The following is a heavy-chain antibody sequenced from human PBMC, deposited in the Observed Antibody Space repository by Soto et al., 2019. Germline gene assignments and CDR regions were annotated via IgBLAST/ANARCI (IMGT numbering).Heavy chain of an antibody. J-gene: IGHJ4*02. CDR2: IWYDGNSK. Sequence: QVQLVESGGGVVQPGRSLRRSYAASGFTFSSYGMHWVRQAPGKGLEWMAVIWYDGNSKDYGDSVRGRFTVSRDNSKNTLYLQMDSLRAEDTAVYYCARDFSSGEGFDLWGQGTLVTVSS. D-gene: IGHD7-27*01. CDR1: GFTFSSYG. V-gene: IGHV3-33*01. CDR3: ARDFSSGEGFDL.